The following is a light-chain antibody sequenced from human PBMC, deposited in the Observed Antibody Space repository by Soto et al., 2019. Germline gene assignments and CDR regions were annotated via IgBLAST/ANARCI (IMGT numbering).Light chain of an antibody. J-gene: IGKJ4*01. Sequence: DIQMTQSPSTLSASVGGRVTITCRASQTINNYLNWYQQKPGKAPKCLIYGASSLQSGVSSRFSGRGSGTDYTLIISSLQPEDFATYYCQQSYDSPPTFGGGTKVDIK. CDR2: GAS. CDR1: QTINNY. V-gene: IGKV1-39*01. CDR3: QQSYDSPPT.